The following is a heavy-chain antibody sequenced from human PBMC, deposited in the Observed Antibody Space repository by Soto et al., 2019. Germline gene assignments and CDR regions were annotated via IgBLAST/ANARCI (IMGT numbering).Heavy chain of an antibody. D-gene: IGHD3-10*01. Sequence: QVQLQESGPGLVKPSGTLSLTCAVSGDSISSNNWWNWVRQPPGMGLEWIGEIYHSGNTNYNPSLTSRVTISVDKSKNEFSLKLSSVTAADTAVYYCARKITMIRGIMIDYWGQGTLVTVSS. V-gene: IGHV4-4*02. CDR3: ARKITMIRGIMIDY. CDR2: IYHSGNT. CDR1: GDSISSNNW. J-gene: IGHJ4*02.